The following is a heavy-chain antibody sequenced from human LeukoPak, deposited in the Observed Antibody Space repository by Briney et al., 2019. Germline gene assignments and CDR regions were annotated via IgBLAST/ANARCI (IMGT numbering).Heavy chain of an antibody. J-gene: IGHJ4*02. D-gene: IGHD1-1*01. V-gene: IGHV3-30*19. Sequence: GGSLRLSCAASGFTFSSYGMHWVRQAPGKGLEWVAVVSYDGSYKYYADSVKGRFTISRDNSKNTLYLQMNSLRAEDTAVYYCARAPGYGAAYYFDYWGQGTLVTVSS. CDR1: GFTFSSYG. CDR2: VSYDGSYK. CDR3: ARAPGYGAAYYFDY.